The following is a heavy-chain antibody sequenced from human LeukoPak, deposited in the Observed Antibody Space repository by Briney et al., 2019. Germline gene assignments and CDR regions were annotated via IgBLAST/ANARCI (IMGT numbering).Heavy chain of an antibody. CDR1: GGSFSGYY. CDR2: INHSGST. Sequence: SGTLSLTCAVFGGSFSGYYWSWIRQPPGKGLEWIGEINHSGSTNYNPSLKSRVTISVDTSKNQFSLKLSSVTAADTAVYYCAGRAAGKYDYWGQGTLVTVSS. J-gene: IGHJ4*02. CDR3: AGRAAGKYDY. V-gene: IGHV4-34*01. D-gene: IGHD6-19*01.